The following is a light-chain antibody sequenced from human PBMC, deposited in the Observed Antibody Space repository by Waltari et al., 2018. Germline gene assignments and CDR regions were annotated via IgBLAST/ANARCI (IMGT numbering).Light chain of an antibody. CDR1: SSNTGAGYD. CDR3: QSSDSTLYGVV. Sequence: QSVLTHPPSVSGAPGQRVTISCTGSSSNTGAGYDVNWYQLLPGTAPKLLIYGINNRPSGVPDRFSGSRSATSASLAISGLQAEDEAYYYCQSSDSTLYGVVFGGGTKLTVL. J-gene: IGLJ2*01. CDR2: GIN. V-gene: IGLV1-40*01.